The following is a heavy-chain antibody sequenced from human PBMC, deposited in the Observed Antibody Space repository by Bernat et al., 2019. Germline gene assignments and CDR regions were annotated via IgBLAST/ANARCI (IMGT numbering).Heavy chain of an antibody. Sequence: QVPLQQWGAGLLKPSETLSLTCAVYGGSFSGYYWSWIRQPPGKGLEWIGEINHSGSTNYNPSLKSRVTISVDTSKNQFSLKLSSVTAADTAVYYCARGLSSGWAFAGPTVGWYFDLWGRGTLVTVSS. D-gene: IGHD6-19*01. CDR1: GGSFSGYY. V-gene: IGHV4-34*01. CDR3: ARGLSSGWAFAGPTVGWYFDL. J-gene: IGHJ2*01. CDR2: INHSGST.